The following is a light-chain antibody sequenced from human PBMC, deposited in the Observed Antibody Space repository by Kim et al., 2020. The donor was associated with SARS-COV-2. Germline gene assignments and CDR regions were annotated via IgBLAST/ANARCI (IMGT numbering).Light chain of an antibody. Sequence: SSELTQDPAVSVALGQTVRITCQGDSLRSYYASWYQQKPGQAPVLVIYGKNNRPSGIPDRFSGSSSGNTASLTITRAQAEDEADYYCNSRDSSGNHVVFG. V-gene: IGLV3-19*01. CDR1: SLRSYY. J-gene: IGLJ2*01. CDR3: NSRDSSGNHVV. CDR2: GKN.